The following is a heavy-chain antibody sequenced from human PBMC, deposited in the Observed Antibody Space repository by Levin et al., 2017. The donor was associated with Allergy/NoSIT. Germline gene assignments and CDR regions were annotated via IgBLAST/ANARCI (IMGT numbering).Heavy chain of an antibody. J-gene: IGHJ4*02. Sequence: ASVKVSCKASRYIFIDYFIHWVRQAPGQGLEWMGLINPHSGYTKYSQEFQGRVTMTRDTSISTAYMELTRLTSDDTAVYYFARDLYNDDSVFGYWGQGTMVNVFS. CDR2: INPHSGYT. CDR1: RYIFIDYF. D-gene: IGHD3-22*01. V-gene: IGHV1-2*02. CDR3: ARDLYNDDSVFGY.